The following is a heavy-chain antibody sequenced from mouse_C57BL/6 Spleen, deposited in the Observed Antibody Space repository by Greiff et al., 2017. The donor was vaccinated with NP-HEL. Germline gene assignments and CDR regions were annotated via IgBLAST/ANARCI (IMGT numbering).Heavy chain of an antibody. J-gene: IGHJ2*01. D-gene: IGHD1-1*01. CDR2: IDPSDSYT. CDR3: ARSRITTPFDY. Sequence: QVQLQQSGAELVRPGTSVKLSCKASGYTFTSYWMHWVKQRPGQGLEWIGVIDPSDSYTNYNQKFKGKATLTVDTSSSTAYMQLSSLTSEDSAVYYCARSRITTPFDYWGQGTTLTVSS. CDR1: GYTFTSYW. V-gene: IGHV1-59*01.